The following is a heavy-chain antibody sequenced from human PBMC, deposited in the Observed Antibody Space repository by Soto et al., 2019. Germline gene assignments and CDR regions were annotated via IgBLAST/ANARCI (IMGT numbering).Heavy chain of an antibody. CDR3: AKAGGGFGDFVHH. CDR2: ILYDGSDK. J-gene: IGHJ4*02. CDR1: GFTFSSYG. Sequence: PGGSLRLSCAASGFTFSSYGMHWVRQAPGKGLEWVTGILYDGSDKYYADSVKCRLTISRENSKNKLYLQMNSLRTEDSAVYYCAKAGGGFGDFVHHWGQGTPVTVSS. D-gene: IGHD3-10*01. V-gene: IGHV3-30*18.